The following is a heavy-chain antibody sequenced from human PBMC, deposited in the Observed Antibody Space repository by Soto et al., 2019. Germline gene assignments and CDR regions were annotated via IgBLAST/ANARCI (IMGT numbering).Heavy chain of an antibody. J-gene: IGHJ6*02. CDR3: TRDSPYYYYGMDV. CDR2: VNHGGTS. V-gene: IGHV4-34*01. CDR1: GGSFSGYY. Sequence: SETLSLTWAVHGGSFSGYYWDWIRQPPGKGLEWIGEVNHGGTSNYNPSLKSRAIISVDTSKSIAYLQMNSLKTEDTAVYYCTRDSPYYYYGMDVWGQGTTVTVSS. D-gene: IGHD4-4*01.